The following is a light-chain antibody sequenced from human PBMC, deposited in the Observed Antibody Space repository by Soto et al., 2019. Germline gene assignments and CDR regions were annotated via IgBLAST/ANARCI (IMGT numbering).Light chain of an antibody. CDR1: QCISSN. CDR3: QQYHDWPPLT. CDR2: DAT. J-gene: IGKJ4*01. Sequence: DIVMTQSPATLSESPGERVTLSCRASQCISSNLAWYQQKPGQPPRLLIYDATSRAIGIPSRFSGSGSGTDFTLTIISLQSEDFAVYFCQQYHDWPPLTFGGGTKVEIK. V-gene: IGKV3D-15*01.